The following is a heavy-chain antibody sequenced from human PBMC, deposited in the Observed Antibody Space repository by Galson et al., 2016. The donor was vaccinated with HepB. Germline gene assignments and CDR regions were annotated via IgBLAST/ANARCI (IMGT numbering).Heavy chain of an antibody. CDR3: ARPGYCSGSSCYVPFDI. J-gene: IGHJ3*02. CDR2: INNAGSNT. D-gene: IGHD2-15*01. CDR1: GFTFSSYW. Sequence: SLRLSCAASGFTFSSYWMNWVRQAPGKGLVWVSRINNAGSNTTYADSVKGRFTISRDNAKNTLYLKMNSLRAEDTAVYYCARPGYCSGSSCYVPFDIWGQGTMATVSS. V-gene: IGHV3-74*03.